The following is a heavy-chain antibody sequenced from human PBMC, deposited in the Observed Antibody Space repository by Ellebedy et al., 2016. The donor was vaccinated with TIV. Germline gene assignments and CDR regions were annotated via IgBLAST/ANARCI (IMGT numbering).Heavy chain of an antibody. CDR3: ARFNSYGYDY. V-gene: IGHV1-69*13. D-gene: IGHD5-18*01. J-gene: IGHJ4*02. Sequence: SVKVSXXASGGTFSSYAISWVRQAPGQGLEWMGGIIPIFGTANYAQKFQGRVTITADESTSTAYMELSSLRSEDTAVYYCARFNSYGYDYWGQGTLVTVSS. CDR2: IIPIFGTA. CDR1: GGTFSSYA.